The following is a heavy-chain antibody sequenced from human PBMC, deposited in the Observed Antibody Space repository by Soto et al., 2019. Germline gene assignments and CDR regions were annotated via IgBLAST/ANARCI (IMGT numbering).Heavy chain of an antibody. D-gene: IGHD3-3*01. J-gene: IGHJ5*02. CDR3: ARHHYDFWSGVTFFDP. CDR2: IYYSGST. CDR1: GGSISSSSYY. V-gene: IGHV4-39*01. Sequence: SETLSLTCTVSGGSISSSSYYWGWIRQPPGKGLEWIGSIYYSGSTYYNPSLKSRVTISVDTSKNQFSLKLSSVTAADTAVYYCARHHYDFWSGVTFFDPWGQGTLVTVSS.